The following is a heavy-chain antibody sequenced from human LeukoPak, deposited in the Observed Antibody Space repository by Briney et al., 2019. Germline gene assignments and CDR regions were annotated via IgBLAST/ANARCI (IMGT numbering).Heavy chain of an antibody. V-gene: IGHV4-39*07. D-gene: IGHD3-10*01. CDR1: GGSISTSSYY. Sequence: PSETLSLTCTVSGGSISTSSYYWGWIRQPPGKGLECIGNIYYSGSTYYNPSLKSRVTISVDTSKNQFSLKLSSVTAADTAVYYCASNSFDYYGSGSYSVDYWGQGTLVTVSS. CDR2: IYYSGST. CDR3: ASNSFDYYGSGSYSVDY. J-gene: IGHJ4*02.